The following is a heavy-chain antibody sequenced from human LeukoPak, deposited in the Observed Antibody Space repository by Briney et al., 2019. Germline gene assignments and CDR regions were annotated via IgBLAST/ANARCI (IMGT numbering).Heavy chain of an antibody. CDR2: IYHSGST. V-gene: IGHV4-38-2*01. D-gene: IGHD5-18*01. CDR1: GYSISSGYY. Sequence: PSETLSLTCAVSGYSISSGYYWGWIRQPPGKGPEWIGSIYHSGSTYYNPSLKSRVTISVDTSKNQFSLKLSSVTAADTAVYYCARYSYGYYFDYWGQGTLVTVSS. J-gene: IGHJ4*02. CDR3: ARYSYGYYFDY.